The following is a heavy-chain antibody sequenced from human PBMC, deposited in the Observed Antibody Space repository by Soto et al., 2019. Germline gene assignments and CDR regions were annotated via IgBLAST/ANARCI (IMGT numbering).Heavy chain of an antibody. CDR1: GDSISRIDYY. D-gene: IGHD3-22*01. J-gene: IGHJ3*02. Sequence: LSLTCSVSGDSISRIDYYWTWIRQHPEKGLEWIGNIYFRGNTYYSPSLESRLTISVDTSKNQFSLKLTSVTAADTAVYYCAREGGSYDSGGYLIRGAFDIWGQGTMVTV. CDR2: IYFRGNT. CDR3: AREGGSYDSGGYLIRGAFDI. V-gene: IGHV4-31*03.